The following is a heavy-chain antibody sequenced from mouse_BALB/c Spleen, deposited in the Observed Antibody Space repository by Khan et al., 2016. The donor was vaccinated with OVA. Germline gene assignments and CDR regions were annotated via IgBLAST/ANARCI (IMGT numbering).Heavy chain of an antibody. CDR1: GYTFTNYL. J-gene: IGHJ1*01. CDR3: ARYPSWYFDV. CDR2: VYPGVAYT. Sequence: VQLQQSGAELLRPGTSVKMSCKAGGYTFTNYLIGWVKQRPGHGLEWIGDVYPGVAYTNYNEKFKGKATLTADTSSSTVFMQLSSLTFEDSAIYYWARYPSWYFDVWGAGTTVTVSS. V-gene: IGHV1-63*02.